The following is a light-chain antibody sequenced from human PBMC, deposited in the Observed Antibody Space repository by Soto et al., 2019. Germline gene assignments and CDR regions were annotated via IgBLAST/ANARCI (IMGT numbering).Light chain of an antibody. CDR2: DAS. CDR3: QQSSNWPGT. J-gene: IGKJ4*01. Sequence: EIVLTQSPATLSLSPGERATLSCRASQSLSDHLAWYQHKPGQAPRLLIYDASNRATGVPARFSGSGSGTDFTLTISSLEPEDFAVYYCQQSSNWPGTFGGGTKVDIK. CDR1: QSLSDH. V-gene: IGKV3-11*01.